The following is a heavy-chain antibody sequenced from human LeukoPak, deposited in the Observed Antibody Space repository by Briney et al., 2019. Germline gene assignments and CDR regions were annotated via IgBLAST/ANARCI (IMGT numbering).Heavy chain of an antibody. CDR3: ARDAVAGTLRYYYYMDV. V-gene: IGHV3-21*01. CDR2: ISSSSSYI. J-gene: IGHJ6*03. Sequence: GGSLRLSCAASGFTFSSYSMNWVRQAPGKGLEWFSSISSSSSYIYYADSVKGRFTISRDNAKNSLYLQMNSLRAEDTAVYYCARDAVAGTLRYYYYMDVWGKGTTVTVSS. CDR1: GFTFSSYS. D-gene: IGHD6-19*01.